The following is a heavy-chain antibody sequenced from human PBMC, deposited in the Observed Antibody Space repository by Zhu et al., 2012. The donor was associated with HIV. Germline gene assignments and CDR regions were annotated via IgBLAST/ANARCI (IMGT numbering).Heavy chain of an antibody. J-gene: IGHJ2*01. CDR1: GGSISSNTYY. CDR2: IYYSGSA. V-gene: IGHV4-39*07. Sequence: QVQLQESGPGLVKPSETLSLSCTVSGGSISSNTYYWGWIRQPPGKGLEWVGNIYYSGSAYYNPSLKSRVTISVDTSKNQFSLRLTSVTAADTAVYYCARRGYTYGGIVWYFDLWGLAPWSLSPQ. CDR3: ARRGYTYGGIVWYFDL. D-gene: IGHD5-18*01.